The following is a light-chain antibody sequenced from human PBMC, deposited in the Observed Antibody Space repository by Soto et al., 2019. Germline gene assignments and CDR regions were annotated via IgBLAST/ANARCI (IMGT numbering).Light chain of an antibody. J-gene: IGKJ4*01. CDR3: QHPTNRLLT. Sequence: ITDRASQDISNDLNWYQQKPGKAPKLLIYAASNLQSGVPSRFSGSGSGTDFTLTISILKPEDFAFYYSQHPTNRLLTFGGGTKVDIK. CDR2: AAS. V-gene: IGKV1-6*01. CDR1: QDISND.